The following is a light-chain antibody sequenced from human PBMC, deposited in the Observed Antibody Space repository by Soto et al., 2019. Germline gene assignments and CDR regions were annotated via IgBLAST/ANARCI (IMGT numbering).Light chain of an antibody. V-gene: IGLV1-51*01. J-gene: IGLJ1*01. CDR1: SSNIGGNS. CDR3: GSWDSSLSAYV. Sequence: VLTQPPSVSAAPGQKVTISCSGSSSNIGGNSVSWYQQLPGTAPKLLIYDDNKRPSGIPDRFSGSKSGTSATLGITGFQTGDEANYYCGSWDSSLSAYVFGTGTKVTVL. CDR2: DDN.